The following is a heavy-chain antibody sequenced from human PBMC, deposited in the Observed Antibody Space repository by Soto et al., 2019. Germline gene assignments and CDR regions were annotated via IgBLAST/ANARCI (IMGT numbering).Heavy chain of an antibody. J-gene: IGHJ4*02. V-gene: IGHV3-33*08. CDR3: ANIRNVVYAHNAY. Sequence: GGSLRLSCAASGFTFSSYGMHWVRQAPGKGLEWVAVIWYDGSNKYYADSVRGRFAISRDNSNNMLYLQMNSLRAEDTAVYYCANIRNVVYAHNAYWGQGTLVTVSS. CDR2: IWYDGSNK. CDR1: GFTFSSYG. D-gene: IGHD2-8*02.